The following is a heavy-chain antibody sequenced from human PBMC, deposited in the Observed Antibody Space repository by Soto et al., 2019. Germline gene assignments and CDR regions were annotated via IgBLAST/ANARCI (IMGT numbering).Heavy chain of an antibody. D-gene: IGHD2-15*01. CDR2: MYYSGST. CDR1: GGSISDYY. CDR3: ARAGAATLSDY. V-gene: IGHV4-59*01. J-gene: IGHJ4*02. Sequence: SETLSLTCTVSGGSISDYYWSWIRQPPGKGLEWIGYMYYSGSTTYTPSLKSRVTISVDTSKNQFSLKLSSVTAADTAVYYCARAGAATLSDYWGQGTLVTVSS.